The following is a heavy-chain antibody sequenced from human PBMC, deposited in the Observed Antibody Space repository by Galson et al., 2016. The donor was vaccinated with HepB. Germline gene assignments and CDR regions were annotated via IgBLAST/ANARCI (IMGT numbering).Heavy chain of an antibody. V-gene: IGHV4-31*03. D-gene: IGHD3-3*01. CDR1: GDSISSGGSH. Sequence: TLSLTCIVSGDSISSGGSHWIWIRQHPGKGLEWIGFIYYSGSTYYNPSLKSRVTISVDTSKNQFSLELSSETVADTAVYYCARVGHLDFWSGYSVPPFDYWGQGTLVTVSS. CDR2: IYYSGST. CDR3: ARVGHLDFWSGYSVPPFDY. J-gene: IGHJ4*02.